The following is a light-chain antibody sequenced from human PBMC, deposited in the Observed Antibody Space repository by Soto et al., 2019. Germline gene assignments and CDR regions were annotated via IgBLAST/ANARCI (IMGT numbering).Light chain of an antibody. V-gene: IGKV1-17*01. Sequence: QMTQSPSSLSASVGEKIIITCRASRDVGSDVSWYQQKPGQAPKLLIYAASNLYTGVPSRFSGSRSGTEFTLTISGLQPEDSATYYCQQYERYSTFGQGTKVDIK. CDR2: AAS. CDR1: RDVGSD. CDR3: QQYERYST. J-gene: IGKJ1*01.